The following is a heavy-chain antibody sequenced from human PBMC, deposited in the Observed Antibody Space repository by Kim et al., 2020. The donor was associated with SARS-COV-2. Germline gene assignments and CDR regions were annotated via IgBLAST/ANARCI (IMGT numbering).Heavy chain of an antibody. J-gene: IGHJ3*02. D-gene: IGHD1-26*01. CDR1: GYSFTSYW. Sequence: GESLKISCKGSGYSFTSYWIGWVRQMPGKGLEWMGIIYPGDSDTRYSPSFQGQVTISADKSISTAYLQWSSLKASDTAMYYCARQKGYGSYRNDAFDIWGQGTMVTVSS. CDR3: ARQKGYGSYRNDAFDI. V-gene: IGHV5-51*01. CDR2: IYPGDSDT.